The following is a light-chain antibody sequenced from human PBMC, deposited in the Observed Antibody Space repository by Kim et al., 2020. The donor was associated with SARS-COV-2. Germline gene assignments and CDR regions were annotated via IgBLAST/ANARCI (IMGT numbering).Light chain of an antibody. J-gene: IGKJ5*01. Sequence: DIQMTQSPSSLSASVGDRVTITCQASQDIMDYLNWYQQKPGKAPKLLIFDASDLETGVPSRFSGSGFGTDFTFIISSLQPEDIATYYCQQFHDLPITFGQGTRLEIK. CDR1: QDIMDY. CDR3: QQFHDLPIT. CDR2: DAS. V-gene: IGKV1-33*01.